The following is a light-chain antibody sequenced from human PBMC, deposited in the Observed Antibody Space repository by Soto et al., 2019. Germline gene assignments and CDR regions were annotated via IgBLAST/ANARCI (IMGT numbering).Light chain of an antibody. J-gene: IGLJ2*01. CDR1: RRDVGGYNY. CDR3: QSYDGSLTGVI. V-gene: IGLV2-11*01. CDR2: DVA. Sequence: QSALTQPRSVSGSPGQSVTISCTGTRRDVGGYNYVSWYQQHPGKVPKLMIFDVAKRPSGVPDRFSGSKSGTTASLTISGLQAEDEADYYCQSYDGSLTGVIFGGGTKLTVL.